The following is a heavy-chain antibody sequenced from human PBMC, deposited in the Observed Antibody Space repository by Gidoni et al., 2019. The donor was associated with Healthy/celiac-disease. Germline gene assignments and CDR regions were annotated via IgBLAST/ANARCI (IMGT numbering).Heavy chain of an antibody. CDR3: ARVGSSSFYWFDP. J-gene: IGHJ5*02. D-gene: IGHD6-13*01. CDR1: GYSISSGYY. Sequence: QVQLQESGPGLVKPSETLSLTCAVSGYSISSGYYWGWIRQPPGKGLEWIGSIYHSGSTYYNPSLKSRVTISVDTSKNQFSLKLSSVTAADTAVYYCARVGSSSFYWFDPWGQGTLVTVSS. CDR2: IYHSGST. V-gene: IGHV4-38-2*01.